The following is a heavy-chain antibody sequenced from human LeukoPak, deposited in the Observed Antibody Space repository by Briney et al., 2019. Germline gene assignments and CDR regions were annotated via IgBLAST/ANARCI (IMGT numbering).Heavy chain of an antibody. J-gene: IGHJ4*02. V-gene: IGHV3-53*01. CDR1: GFTFSSSY. D-gene: IGHD3-22*01. CDR3: AKSYYYETRDTPFDY. Sequence: PGGSLRLSCAASGFTFSSSYMHWVRQASGKGLEWVSVVYTGGNSYYAGSVRGRFTISRDNSKNTVYLQMNSLRAEDTAVYYCAKSYYYETRDTPFDYWGQGTLVTVFS. CDR2: VYTGGNS.